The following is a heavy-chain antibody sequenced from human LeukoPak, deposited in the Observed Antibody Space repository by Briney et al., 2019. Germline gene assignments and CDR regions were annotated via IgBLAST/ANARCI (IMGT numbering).Heavy chain of an antibody. CDR3: ASSSWLRDANFDS. CDR2: ISASGTT. V-gene: IGHV4-4*07. D-gene: IGHD6-13*01. Sequence: SETLSLTCIVSGDSFTSYQWSWVRQPAGKGLEWIGRISASGTTNSNPVLKSRVTMSVDSSKKQFSLKLTSVTAADTAVYYCASSSWLRDANFDSWGQGTLVTVSS. J-gene: IGHJ4*02. CDR1: GDSFTSYQ.